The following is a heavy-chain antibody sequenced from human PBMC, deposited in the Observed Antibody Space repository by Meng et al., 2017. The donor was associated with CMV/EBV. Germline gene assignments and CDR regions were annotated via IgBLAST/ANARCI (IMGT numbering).Heavy chain of an antibody. J-gene: IGHJ3*02. V-gene: IGHV3-7*03. CDR1: GFTFSSYW. CDR3: ARKSRWLTRGDAFDI. Sequence: GESLKISCAASGFTFSSYWMSWVRQAPGKGLEWVANIKQDGSEKYYVDSVKGRFTISRDNAKNSLYLQMNSLRAEDTAVYYCARKSRWLTRGDAFDIWGQGTMVTVSS. CDR2: IKQDGSEK. D-gene: IGHD5-24*01.